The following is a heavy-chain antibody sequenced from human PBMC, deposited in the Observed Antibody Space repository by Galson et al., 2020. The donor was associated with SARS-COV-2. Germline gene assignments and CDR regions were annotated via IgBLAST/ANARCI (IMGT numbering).Heavy chain of an antibody. J-gene: IGHJ4*02. D-gene: IGHD3-3*01. CDR2: IYPGDSDT. V-gene: IGHV5-51*01. Sequence: GESLKISCKCSGYIFSSSLLGLVPQMPGKGLEWIWIIYPGDSDTTYSPSFQGRVTISADKSISTAYLQWSSLKASDIAMYYCARLERADLEGYWGQGTLVTVSS. CDR1: GYIFSSSL. CDR3: ARLERADLEGY.